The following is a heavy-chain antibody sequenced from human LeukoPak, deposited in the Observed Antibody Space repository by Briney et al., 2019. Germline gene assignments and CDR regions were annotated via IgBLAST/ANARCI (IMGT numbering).Heavy chain of an antibody. Sequence: GGSLRLSCAASGFTFSNAWMSWVRQAPGKGLEWVGRIKSKTDGGTTDYAAPVKGRFTISRDDSKNTLYLQMNSLKTEDTAVSYCTTLDPPSSSGNWRQPTDYWGQGTLVTVSS. D-gene: IGHD1-1*01. V-gene: IGHV3-15*01. CDR2: IKSKTDGGTT. J-gene: IGHJ4*02. CDR3: TTLDPPSSSGNWRQPTDY. CDR1: GFTFSNAW.